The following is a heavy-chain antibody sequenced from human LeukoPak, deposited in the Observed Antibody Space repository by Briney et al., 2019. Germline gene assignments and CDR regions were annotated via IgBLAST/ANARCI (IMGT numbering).Heavy chain of an antibody. D-gene: IGHD4-17*01. V-gene: IGHV1-18*01. CDR3: ARASNGDYIFDY. CDR2: ISAYNVNT. Sequence: ASVKVSCKASGYTFTSYGISWVRQAPGQGLEWMGWISAYNVNTNYAQKLQGRVTMTTDTSTSTAYMELRSLRSDDTAVYYCARASNGDYIFDYWGQGTLVTVSS. J-gene: IGHJ4*02. CDR1: GYTFTSYG.